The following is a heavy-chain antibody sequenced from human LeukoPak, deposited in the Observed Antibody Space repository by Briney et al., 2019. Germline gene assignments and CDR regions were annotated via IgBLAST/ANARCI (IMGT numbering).Heavy chain of an antibody. V-gene: IGHV1-2*02. J-gene: IGHJ4*02. D-gene: IGHD3-10*01. CDR2: ISPNSGGT. Sequence: ASVKVSCKASGYTFTDYNIHWVRQAPGQGLEWMGGISPNSGGTNYAQKFQGRVTMTRDTSITTAYMELSRLRSDDTAMYYCTVWFGELTHWGQGTLVTVSS. CDR1: GYTFTDYN. CDR3: TVWFGELTH.